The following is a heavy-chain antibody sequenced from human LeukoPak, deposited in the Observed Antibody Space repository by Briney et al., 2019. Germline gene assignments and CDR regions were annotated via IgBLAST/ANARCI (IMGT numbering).Heavy chain of an antibody. J-gene: IGHJ4*02. CDR3: AKGPNYGSGSYYSRY. CDR2: ISGSGGST. D-gene: IGHD3-10*01. V-gene: IGHV3-23*01. CDR1: GFTFSSYA. Sequence: GGSLILSCAASGFTFSSYAMSWVRQAPGKGLEWVSAISGSGGSTYYADSVKGRFTISRDNSKNTLYLQMNSLRAEDTAVYYCAKGPNYGSGSYYSRYWGQGTLVTVSS.